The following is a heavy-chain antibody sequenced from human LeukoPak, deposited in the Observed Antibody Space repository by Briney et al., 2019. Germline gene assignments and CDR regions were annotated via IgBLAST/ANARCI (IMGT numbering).Heavy chain of an antibody. CDR2: ISSSGSTI. Sequence: GGSLRLSCAASGFTFSSYEMNWVRQAPGKGLEWVSYISSSGSTIYYADSVKGRFTISRDNAKNSLYLQMNSLRAEDTAVYYCARVDHSGYDFTYAFDIWGQGTMVTVSS. D-gene: IGHD5-12*01. CDR3: ARVDHSGYDFTYAFDI. CDR1: GFTFSSYE. J-gene: IGHJ3*02. V-gene: IGHV3-48*03.